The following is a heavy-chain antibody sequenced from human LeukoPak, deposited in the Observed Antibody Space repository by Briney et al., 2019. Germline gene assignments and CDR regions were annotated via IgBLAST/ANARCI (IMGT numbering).Heavy chain of an antibody. CDR1: SYSISSGYY. Sequence: SETLSLTCTVSSYSISSGYYWGWIRQSPGKGLEWIASINHSGITYYNPSLKSRVTISVDTSKNQFSLQLTSVTAADTAVYYCGRDRPTGYYDYWGQGILVTVSS. V-gene: IGHV4-38-2*02. CDR3: GRDRPTGYYDY. J-gene: IGHJ4*02. CDR2: INHSGIT. D-gene: IGHD3-9*01.